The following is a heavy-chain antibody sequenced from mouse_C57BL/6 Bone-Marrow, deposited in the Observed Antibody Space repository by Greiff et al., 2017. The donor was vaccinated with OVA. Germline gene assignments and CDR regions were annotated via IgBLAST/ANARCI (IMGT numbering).Heavy chain of an antibody. V-gene: IGHV1-85*01. Sequence: VQLQQSGPELVKPGASVKLSCKASGYTFTSYDINWVKQRPGQGLEWIGRIYPRDGSTTYNEKFKGKATLTVDTSSSTAYMELHSLTSEDAAVYFCARGRGLDLSWDYWGQGTTLTVSS. J-gene: IGHJ2*01. D-gene: IGHD1-1*01. CDR3: ARGRGLDLSWDY. CDR2: IYPRDGST. CDR1: GYTFTSYD.